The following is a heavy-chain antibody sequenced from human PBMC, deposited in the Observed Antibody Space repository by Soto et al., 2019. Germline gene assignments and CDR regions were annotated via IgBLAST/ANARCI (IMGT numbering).Heavy chain of an antibody. CDR2: IWYDGSNK. J-gene: IGHJ6*02. V-gene: IGHV3-33*01. CDR1: GFTFSSYG. Sequence: QVQLVESGGGVVQPGRSLRLSCAASGFTFSSYGMHWVRQAPGKGLEWVAVIWYDGSNKYYADSVKGRFTISRDNSKNTLYLQMNSLRAEDTAVYYCARDRVRGPYYYGMDVWGQGTTVTVSS. D-gene: IGHD3-10*01. CDR3: ARDRVRGPYYYGMDV.